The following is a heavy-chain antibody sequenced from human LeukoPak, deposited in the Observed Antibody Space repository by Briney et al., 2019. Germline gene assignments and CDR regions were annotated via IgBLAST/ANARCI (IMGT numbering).Heavy chain of an antibody. V-gene: IGHV3-48*01. CDR1: GFTFSSYS. CDR3: ARAGDSSSWYYFDY. J-gene: IGHJ4*02. CDR2: ISSSSSTI. Sequence: GGSLRLSCAASGFTFSSYSMNWVRQAPGKGLEWVSYISSSSSTIYYADSVKGRFTISRDNAKNSLYLQMNSLRAEDTAVYYCARAGDSSSWYYFDYWGQGTLVTVSS. D-gene: IGHD6-13*01.